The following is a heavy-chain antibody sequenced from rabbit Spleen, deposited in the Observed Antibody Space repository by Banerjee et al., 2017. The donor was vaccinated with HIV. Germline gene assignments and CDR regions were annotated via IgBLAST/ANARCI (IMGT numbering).Heavy chain of an antibody. CDR3: ARDSGSSFSSYGMDL. V-gene: IGHV1S40*01. J-gene: IGHJ6*01. CDR1: GVSFSDKDV. Sequence: QSLEESGGGLVKPEGSLTLTCKASGVSFSDKDVMCWVRQAPGKGLEWIACIYTASSTRTYYASWAKGRFTISSHNAQTTLYLQLNSLTAADTATYFCARDSGSSFSSYGMDLWGQGTLVTVS. CDR2: IYTASSTRT. D-gene: IGHD8-1*01.